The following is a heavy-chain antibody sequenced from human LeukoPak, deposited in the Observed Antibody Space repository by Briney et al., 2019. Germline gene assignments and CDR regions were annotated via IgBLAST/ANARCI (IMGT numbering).Heavy chain of an antibody. Sequence: SVKVSCKASGGTFSSYAISWVRQAPGQGLEWMGGIIPIFGTANYAQKFQGRVTITTDESTSTAYMELSSLRSEDTAVYYCARESMVVTGVYYYYYMYVWGKGTTVAVSS. CDR1: GGTFSSYA. V-gene: IGHV1-69*05. CDR3: ARESMVVTGVYYYYYMYV. J-gene: IGHJ6*03. D-gene: IGHD4-23*01. CDR2: IIPIFGTA.